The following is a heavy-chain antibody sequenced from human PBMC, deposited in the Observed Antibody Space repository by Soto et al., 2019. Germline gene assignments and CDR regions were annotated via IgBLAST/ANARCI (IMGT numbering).Heavy chain of an antibody. D-gene: IGHD4-17*01. CDR3: ASSPYGDRQYNWFDP. J-gene: IGHJ5*02. CDR2: IYYSGST. Sequence: QVQLQESGPGLVKPSETLSLTCTVSGGSLSNYYWNWIRQPPGKALEWIAYIYYSGSTNYNPSLKRQVTISVDTSKNRFSLKLSSVTAADTAMYYCASSPYGDRQYNWFDPWGQGTLVTVSS. CDR1: GGSLSNYY. V-gene: IGHV4-59*08.